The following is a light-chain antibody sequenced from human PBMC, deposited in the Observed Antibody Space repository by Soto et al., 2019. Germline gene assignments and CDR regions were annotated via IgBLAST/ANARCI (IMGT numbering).Light chain of an antibody. CDR1: SSDVGGYNY. CDR2: EVN. V-gene: IGLV2-8*01. J-gene: IGLJ2*01. CDR3: SSYTSSSIFVV. Sequence: QSALTQPPSASGSPGQSVTISCTGTSSDVGGYNYVSWYQQHPGKAPKLMIYEVNKRPSGVPDRFSGSKSGNTASLTVSGLQAEDEADYYCSSYTSSSIFVVFGGGTKLTVL.